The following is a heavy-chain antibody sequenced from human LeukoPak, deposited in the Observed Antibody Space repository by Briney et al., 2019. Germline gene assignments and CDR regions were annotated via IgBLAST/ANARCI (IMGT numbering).Heavy chain of an antibody. CDR2: INHSGST. CDR1: GGSLSGYY. CDR3: ASYGFGELSNWFDP. J-gene: IGHJ5*02. Sequence: SETLSLTCAVYGGSLSGYYWSWIRQPPGKGLEWIGEINHSGSTNYNPSLKSRVTISVDTSKNQFSLKLSSVTAADTAVYYCASYGFGELSNWFDPWGQGTLVTVSS. D-gene: IGHD3-10*01. V-gene: IGHV4-34*01.